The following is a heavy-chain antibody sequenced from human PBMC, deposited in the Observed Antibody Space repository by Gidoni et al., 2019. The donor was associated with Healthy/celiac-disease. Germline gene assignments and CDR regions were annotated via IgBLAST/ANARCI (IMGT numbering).Heavy chain of an antibody. CDR1: GFTFSSYA. J-gene: IGHJ4*02. CDR2: ISGSGGST. Sequence: EVQLLESGGGLVQPGGSLRLSCAASGFTFSSYAMSWVRQAPGKGLGWVSAISGSGGSTYYADSVKGRFTISRDNSKNTLYLQMNSLRAEDTAVYYCAKGLRSSGWYVSVDGFDYWGQGTLVTVSS. CDR3: AKGLRSSGWYVSVDGFDY. V-gene: IGHV3-23*01. D-gene: IGHD6-19*01.